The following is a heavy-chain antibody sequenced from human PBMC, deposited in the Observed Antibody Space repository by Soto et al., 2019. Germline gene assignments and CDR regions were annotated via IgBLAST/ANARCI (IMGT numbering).Heavy chain of an antibody. Sequence: EVQLLESGGGLVQPGGSLRLSCAASGFTFSSYAMSWVRQAPGKGLEWVSAISGSGGSTYYADSVKGRFTISRDNSKNTLYLQMNSLRAEDTAVYYYAKAGGIWGYYYDRSGEFDYWGQGTLVTVSS. D-gene: IGHD3-22*01. CDR3: AKAGGIWGYYYDRSGEFDY. V-gene: IGHV3-23*01. J-gene: IGHJ4*02. CDR2: ISGSGGST. CDR1: GFTFSSYA.